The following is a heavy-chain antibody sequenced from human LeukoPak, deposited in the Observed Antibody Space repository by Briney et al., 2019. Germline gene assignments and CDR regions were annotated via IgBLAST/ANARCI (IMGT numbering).Heavy chain of an antibody. V-gene: IGHV1-8*03. CDR3: ARYVDTAMIFDY. D-gene: IGHD5-18*01. Sequence: ASVKVSCKASGYTLRSYGITWVRQAPGQGLEWMGWMNPNSGNTGYAQKFQGRVTITRNTSISTAYMELSSLRSEDTAVYYCARYVDTAMIFDYWGQGTLVTVSS. CDR2: MNPNSGNT. J-gene: IGHJ4*02. CDR1: GYTLRSYG.